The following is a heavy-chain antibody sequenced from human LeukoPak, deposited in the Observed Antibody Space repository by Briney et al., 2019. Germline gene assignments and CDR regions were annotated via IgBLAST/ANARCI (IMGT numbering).Heavy chain of an antibody. CDR3: ARGEWLDP. CDR2: ISGSGGSP. J-gene: IGHJ5*02. Sequence: GGTLRLSCAASGFTFSSYGMSWVRQAPGKGLEWVSAISGSGGSPYYADSVKGRFTVSRDNSKNTLYLQMNSLRAEDTAVYYCARGEWLDPWGQGTLVTVSS. CDR1: GFTFSSYG. V-gene: IGHV3-23*01.